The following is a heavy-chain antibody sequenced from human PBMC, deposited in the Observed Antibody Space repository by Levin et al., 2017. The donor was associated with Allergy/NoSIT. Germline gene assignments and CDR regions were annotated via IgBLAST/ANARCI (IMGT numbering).Heavy chain of an antibody. CDR1: GGSISSSSYY. D-gene: IGHD3-10*01. CDR3: ARRSFDYYGSGSYYTPNHDAFDI. V-gene: IGHV4-39*01. CDR2: IYYSGST. Sequence: SETLSLTCTVSGGSISSSSYYWGWIRQPPGKGLEWIGSIYYSGSTYYNPSLKSRVTISVDTSKNQFSLKLSSVTAADTAVYYCARRSFDYYGSGSYYTPNHDAFDIWGQGTMVTVSS. J-gene: IGHJ3*02.